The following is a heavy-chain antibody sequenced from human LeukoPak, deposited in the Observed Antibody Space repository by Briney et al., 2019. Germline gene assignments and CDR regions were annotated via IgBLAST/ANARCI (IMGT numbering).Heavy chain of an antibody. D-gene: IGHD3-10*01. CDR2: ISAYNGYT. J-gene: IGHJ3*02. Sequence: ASVKLSCNASGSTFTSYGISWVRQAPGQGLEWMGWISAYNGYTNYAQKLQGRVTMTTDTSTTTAYMELTSLTSDDTAVYYCARDEHYCGSGSYYRRASTFDIWGQGTMVSVPS. V-gene: IGHV1-18*04. CDR1: GSTFTSYG. CDR3: ARDEHYCGSGSYYRRASTFDI.